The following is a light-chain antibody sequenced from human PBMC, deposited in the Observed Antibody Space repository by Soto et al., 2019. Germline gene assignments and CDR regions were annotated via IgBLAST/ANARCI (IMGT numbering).Light chain of an antibody. V-gene: IGKV3-20*01. Sequence: EIVLTQSPGTLSLSPGERATLSCRASQSVSSSYLAWYQQKPGQAPRLLIYGASSRATGIPDRFSGSGSGTYFTLTISRLEPEDFAVYYCQQYGSSPIFTFRPGTKVEIK. CDR1: QSVSSSY. CDR2: GAS. CDR3: QQYGSSPIFT. J-gene: IGKJ3*01.